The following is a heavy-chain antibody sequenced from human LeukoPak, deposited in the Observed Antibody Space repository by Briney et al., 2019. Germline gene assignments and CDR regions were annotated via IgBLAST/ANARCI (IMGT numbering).Heavy chain of an antibody. V-gene: IGHV3-23*01. CDR1: GFTFSNYA. J-gene: IGHJ4*02. D-gene: IGHD2/OR15-2a*01. CDR3: AKSPVGSTFGQDPYYFFKY. CDR2: ISGNGDYT. Sequence: GGSLRLSCAASGFTFSNYAMSWVRQAPGKGLQWVSTISGNGDYTYYADSVEGRFTISRDTSKNTLHLQMSSLGAEDTAVYYCAKSPVGSTFGQDPYYFFKYWGQGTLVTVSS.